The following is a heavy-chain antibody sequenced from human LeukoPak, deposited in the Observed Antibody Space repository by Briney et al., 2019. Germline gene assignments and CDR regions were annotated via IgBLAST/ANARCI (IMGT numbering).Heavy chain of an antibody. V-gene: IGHV5-51*01. D-gene: IGHD2-21*02. CDR3: ARLFGYCGGDGYGDV. J-gene: IGHJ6*04. Sequence: GASLKISCKGSGSRFTSYWIGWGRQMPGKGLEWMGIIYPGDSDTRYSPSFQGQVTISADKSSSTAYLQWSSLEASDTARYYCARLFGYCGGDGYGDVWGKGTTVTVSS. CDR2: IYPGDSDT. CDR1: GSRFTSYW.